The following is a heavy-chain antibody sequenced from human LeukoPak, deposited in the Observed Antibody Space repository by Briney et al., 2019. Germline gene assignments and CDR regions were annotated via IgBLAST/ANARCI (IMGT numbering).Heavy chain of an antibody. Sequence: ASVKVSCKASGGTFSSYAISWVRQAPGQGLEWMGGIISIFGTANYAQKFQGRVTITTDESTSTAYMELSSLRSEDTAVYYCASLMTTVIRYYYYMGVWGKGTTVTVSS. V-gene: IGHV1-69*05. CDR1: GGTFSSYA. D-gene: IGHD4-17*01. J-gene: IGHJ6*03. CDR3: ASLMTTVIRYYYYMGV. CDR2: IISIFGTA.